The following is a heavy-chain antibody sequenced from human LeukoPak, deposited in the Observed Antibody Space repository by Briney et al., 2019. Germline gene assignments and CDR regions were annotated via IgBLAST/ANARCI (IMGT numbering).Heavy chain of an antibody. Sequence: ASVKVSCKASGYTFTGYHLHWVRQAPGQGLEWVAWINPNTGDTSSPQKFRDRVTMSRDTSMRTAYMELSSLRSDDTAVYYCARDNIFMTGTGRYSERGKYGMDVRGQGTTVTVSS. CDR2: INPNTGDT. V-gene: IGHV1-2*02. J-gene: IGHJ6*02. CDR1: GYTFTGYH. CDR3: ARDNIFMTGTGRYSERGKYGMDV. D-gene: IGHD3-9*01.